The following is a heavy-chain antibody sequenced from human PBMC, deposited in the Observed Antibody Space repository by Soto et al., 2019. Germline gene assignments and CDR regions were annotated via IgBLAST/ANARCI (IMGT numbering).Heavy chain of an antibody. CDR2: INAGNGNT. V-gene: IGHV1-3*05. J-gene: IGHJ4*02. D-gene: IGHD6-19*01. CDR3: ARAVAVAADFDY. CDR1: GYTFTGYA. Sequence: QVQLVQSGAEEKKPGASVKVSCKASGYTFTGYAMHWVRQAPGQRLEWMGWINAGNGNTKYSQKFQGRVTITRDTSAGTAYMELSSLRSEETAVYYCARAVAVAADFDYWGQGTLVTVSS.